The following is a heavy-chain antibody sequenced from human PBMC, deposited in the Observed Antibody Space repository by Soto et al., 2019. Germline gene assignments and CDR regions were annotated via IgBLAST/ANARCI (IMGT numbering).Heavy chain of an antibody. Sequence: EVQLVESGGGLVQPGRSLRLSCAASGFIFHNYAMHWVRQAPGKGLEWVSGVSWNSDTLGYGDSVKGRFTISRDNAKKSLYLQMNSLRPEDTALYYCAKVGGLGSYYGWGMDVWGQGTTVTVSS. CDR1: GFIFHNYA. D-gene: IGHD3-10*01. CDR3: AKVGGLGSYYGWGMDV. CDR2: VSWNSDTL. J-gene: IGHJ6*02. V-gene: IGHV3-9*01.